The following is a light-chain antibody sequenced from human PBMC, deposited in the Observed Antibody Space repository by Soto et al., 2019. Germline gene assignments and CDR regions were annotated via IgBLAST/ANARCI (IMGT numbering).Light chain of an antibody. CDR3: QQYGSAPPGFT. J-gene: IGKJ3*01. CDR2: GAS. V-gene: IGKV3-20*01. Sequence: EIVLTQSPGTLSLSPGERATLSCRASQSVSRSYFSWQQQKHGQAPRLLIYGASNRATGAPARLSGSGSGRDFSLTISRLEREDFAVYYCQQYGSAPPGFTFGPGTTVDIK. CDR1: QSVSRSY.